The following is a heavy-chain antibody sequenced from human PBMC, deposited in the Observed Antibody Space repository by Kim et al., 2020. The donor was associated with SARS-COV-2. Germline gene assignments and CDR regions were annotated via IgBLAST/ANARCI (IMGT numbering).Heavy chain of an antibody. J-gene: IGHJ4*02. D-gene: IGHD1-1*01. Sequence: GGYLRLSCAASGFTFSSYAMHWVRQAPGKGLEWVAVISYDGSNKYYADSVKGRFTISRDNSKNTLYLQMNSLRAEDTAVYYCARDHEQPSWGQGTLVTVSS. CDR2: ISYDGSNK. CDR1: GFTFSSYA. CDR3: ARDHEQPS. V-gene: IGHV3-30-3*01.